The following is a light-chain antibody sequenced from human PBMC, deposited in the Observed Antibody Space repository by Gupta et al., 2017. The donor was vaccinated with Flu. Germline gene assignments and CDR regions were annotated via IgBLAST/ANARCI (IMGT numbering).Light chain of an antibody. J-gene: IGKJ1*01. CDR3: HQYNSYPWT. Sequence: DIQMTQSPFTLSASVGDRVTLTCRASQNINEWLAWYQQKPGKAPKLLIYKASNIESGVPPRFSGSGSGTEFTLIITSLQSDDFATYYCHQYNSYPWTFGQGTKVEVK. CDR2: KAS. CDR1: QNINEW. V-gene: IGKV1-5*03.